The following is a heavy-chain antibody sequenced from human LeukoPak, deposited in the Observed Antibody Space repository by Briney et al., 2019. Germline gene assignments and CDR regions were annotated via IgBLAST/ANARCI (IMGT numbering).Heavy chain of an antibody. CDR3: ARDSSRSYNWFDP. J-gene: IGHJ5*02. V-gene: IGHV4-39*07. CDR1: GVSISSSTYY. CDR2: IYYRGST. Sequence: SETLSLTCTVSGVSISSSTYYWGWIRQPPGKGLEWIGSIYYRGSTYYNPSLKSRVTISVDTSKNQFSLKLSSVTAADTAVYYCARDSSRSYNWFDPWGQGTLVTVSS. D-gene: IGHD6-6*01.